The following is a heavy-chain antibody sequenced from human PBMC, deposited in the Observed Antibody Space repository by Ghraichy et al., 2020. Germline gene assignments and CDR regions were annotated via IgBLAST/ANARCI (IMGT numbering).Heavy chain of an antibody. J-gene: IGHJ4*02. CDR3: ARGTSDFWSGYAD. CDR2: ITGASGAT. D-gene: IGHD3-3*01. CDR1: GFTFYTKA. V-gene: IGHV3-23*01. Sequence: GGSLRLSCAASGFTFYTKAMYWVRQAPGKGLQWVSGITGASGATFLADSVKGRFSISRDNSESTLYLQMHSLRTEDTAIYYCARGTSDFWSGYADWGQGTLGTVS.